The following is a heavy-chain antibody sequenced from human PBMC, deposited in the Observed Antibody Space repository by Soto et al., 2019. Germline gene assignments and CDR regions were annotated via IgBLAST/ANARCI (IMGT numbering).Heavy chain of an antibody. CDR2: ISGSGGTT. J-gene: IGHJ6*02. V-gene: IGHV3-23*01. D-gene: IGHD6-13*01. CDR3: AKAATSSSWYRDYYYGMDF. CDR1: GFTFENYA. Sequence: GGSLRLSCVASGFTFENYAMSWVRQAPGKGLEWVSAISGSGGTTYYSDSVKCRFTISRDKSKNTLYLQMNSLRPEDTAVYYCAKAATSSSWYRDYYYGMDFWRQGTTVTVS.